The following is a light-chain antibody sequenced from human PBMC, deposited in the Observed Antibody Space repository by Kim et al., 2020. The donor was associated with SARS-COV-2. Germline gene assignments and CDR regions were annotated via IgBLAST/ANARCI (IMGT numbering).Light chain of an antibody. V-gene: IGLV3-19*01. Sequence: SSELTQDPAVSVALGQTVRITCQGDSHRSYYATWYQQKPGQAPIVVIYGKNNRPSGIPDRFSGSSSGNTASLTITGTQAGDEADYYCNSRDSNDNVVFCG. J-gene: IGLJ2*01. CDR2: GKN. CDR3: NSRDSNDNVV. CDR1: SHRSYY.